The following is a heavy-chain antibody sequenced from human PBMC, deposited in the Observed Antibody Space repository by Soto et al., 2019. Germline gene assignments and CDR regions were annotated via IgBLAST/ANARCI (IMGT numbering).Heavy chain of an antibody. D-gene: IGHD5-18*01. J-gene: IGHJ4*02. V-gene: IGHV5-10-1*01. CDR3: ARTRGYIHTHWACDY. CDR2: IDPNDSET. Sequence: GESMKISCKGSGYNFTSYRITWVRQMPGKGLEWMGRIDPNDSETNYNPSFEGHATISADKSISTAYLQWSSLKASDTAVYYGARTRGYIHTHWACDYWGSGTRVTVSS. CDR1: GYNFTSYR.